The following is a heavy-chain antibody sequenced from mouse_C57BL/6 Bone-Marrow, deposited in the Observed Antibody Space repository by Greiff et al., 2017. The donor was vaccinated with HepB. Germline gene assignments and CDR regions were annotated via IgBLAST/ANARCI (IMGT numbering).Heavy chain of an antibody. V-gene: IGHV3-6*01. CDR2: ISYDGSN. CDR3: ASYYGTWFAY. J-gene: IGHJ3*01. CDR1: GYSITSGYY. D-gene: IGHD1-1*01. Sequence: EVHLVESGPGLVKPSQSLSLTCSVTGYSITSGYYWNWIRQFPGNKLEWMGYISYDGSNNYNPSLKNRISITRDTSKNQFFLKLNSVTTEDTATYYCASYYGTWFAYWGQGTLVTVSA.